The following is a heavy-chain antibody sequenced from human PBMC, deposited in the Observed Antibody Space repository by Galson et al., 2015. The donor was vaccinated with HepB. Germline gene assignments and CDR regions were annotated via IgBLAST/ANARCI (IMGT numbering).Heavy chain of an antibody. CDR3: ASGTYYYDSSGYYYFDY. Sequence: SVKVSCKATGGTFSSYAISWVRQAPGQGLEWMGGIIPIFGTANYAQKFQGRVTITADESTSTAYMELSSLRSEDTAVYYCASGTYYYDSSGYYYFDYWGQGTLVTVSS. CDR2: IIPIFGTA. D-gene: IGHD3-22*01. CDR1: GGTFSSYA. V-gene: IGHV1-69*13. J-gene: IGHJ4*02.